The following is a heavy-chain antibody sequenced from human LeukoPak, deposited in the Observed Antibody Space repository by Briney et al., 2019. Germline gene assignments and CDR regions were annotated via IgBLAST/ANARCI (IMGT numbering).Heavy chain of an antibody. V-gene: IGHV1-58*02. CDR2: IVVGSGNT. D-gene: IGHD1-26*01. CDR3: ARVRELLWKGYYFDY. CDR1: GFTFTSSA. Sequence: GASVRVSCKASGFTFTSSAMQWVRQARGQRLEWIGWIVVGSGNTNYAQKLQGRVTMTTDTSTSTAYMELRSLRSDDTAVYYCARVRELLWKGYYFDYWGQGTLVTVSS. J-gene: IGHJ4*02.